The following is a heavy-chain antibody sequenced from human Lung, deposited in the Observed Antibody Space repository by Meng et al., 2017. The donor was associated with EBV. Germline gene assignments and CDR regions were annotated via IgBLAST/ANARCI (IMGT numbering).Heavy chain of an antibody. CDR3: ARAKWGHSYGSEALYFDH. J-gene: IGHJ4*02. CDR2: VYFSGSS. CDR1: GGSFRSYY. Sequence: GQRQEAGPGLLKPPETLSLTGTVSGGSFRSYYWSWIRQPPGKGLEWIGYVYFSGSSNYNPSLKSRVTISVDRSNNQFSLELNSVSAADTAVYYCARAKWGHSYGSEALYFDHWGPGTLVTVSS. D-gene: IGHD5-18*01. V-gene: IGHV4-59*12.